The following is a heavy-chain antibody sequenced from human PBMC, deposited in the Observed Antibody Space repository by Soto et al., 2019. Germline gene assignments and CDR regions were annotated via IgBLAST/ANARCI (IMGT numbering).Heavy chain of an antibody. V-gene: IGHV1-69*06. J-gene: IGHJ6*02. CDR3: WSGSYNPFRSGYHYYGMDV. CDR2: IIPIFGTA. CDR1: GGTLSSYA. D-gene: IGHD1-26*01. Sequence: ASVKVSCKASGGTLSSYAISWVQQAPGQGLEGMGGIIPIFGTANYAQKFQGRVTITADKSTSTAYMELSSLRSEDTAVYYCWSGSYNPFRSGYHYYGMDVWGQGTTVTVSS.